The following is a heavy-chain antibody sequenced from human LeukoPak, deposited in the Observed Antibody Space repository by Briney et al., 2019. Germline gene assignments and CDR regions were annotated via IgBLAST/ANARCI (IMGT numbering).Heavy chain of an antibody. CDR2: INPNSGGT. V-gene: IGHV1-2*02. CDR1: GYTFTGYY. D-gene: IGHD3-10*01. CDR3: ARGELLWLGELSSFDY. J-gene: IGHJ4*02. Sequence: ASVKVSCKASGYTFTGYYMHWVRQAPGQGLEWMGWINPNSGGTNYAQKFQGRVTMTRDTSISTAYMELSRLRSDDTAVYYCARGELLWLGELSSFDYWGQGTLVTVSS.